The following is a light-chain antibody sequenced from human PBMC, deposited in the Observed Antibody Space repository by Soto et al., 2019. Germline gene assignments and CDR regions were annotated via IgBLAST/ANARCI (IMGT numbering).Light chain of an antibody. V-gene: IGKV1-27*01. J-gene: IGKJ1*01. CDR3: QKYDSVPRT. CDR2: TAS. Sequence: DIQMTQSPSSLSASVGDRVTITCRASQDIRNYLVWYQQKPGKVPRILIYTASSLQSGVPSRFSGGGSGTDFTLTIDSLQPEDVATYYCQKYDSVPRTFGQGTKVDIK. CDR1: QDIRNY.